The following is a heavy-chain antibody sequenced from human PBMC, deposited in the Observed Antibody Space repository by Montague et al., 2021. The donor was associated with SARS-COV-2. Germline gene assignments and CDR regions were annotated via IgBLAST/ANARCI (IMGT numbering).Heavy chain of an antibody. D-gene: IGHD1-26*01. CDR2: INHSGST. V-gene: IGHV4-34*01. CDR1: GGSFSGYY. J-gene: IGHJ4*02. CDR3: ARRGSGRSDLAY. Sequence: SETLSLTCAVYGGSFSGYYWSWIRQHPGKGLEWSGEINHSGSTKYNTSRKSRVSMSVDKSWNQFSLRLTSVTAADTSIYYCARRGSGRSDLAYWGQGTLVTVSS.